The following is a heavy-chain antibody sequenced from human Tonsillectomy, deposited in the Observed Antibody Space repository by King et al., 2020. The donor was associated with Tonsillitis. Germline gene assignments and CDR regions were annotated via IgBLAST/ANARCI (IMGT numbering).Heavy chain of an antibody. CDR1: GFTFSSYE. V-gene: IGHV3-48*03. CDR3: AREEDRYGPEY. Sequence: VQLVESGGGLVQPGGSLRLSCAASGFTFSSYEMNWVRQAPGKGLEWVSYISSSGSTIYYADSVKGRFTISRDNAKNSLYLQMNSLRAEDTAVYYCAREEDRYGPEYWGQGTLVTVSS. CDR2: ISSSGSTI. J-gene: IGHJ4*02. D-gene: IGHD3-10*01.